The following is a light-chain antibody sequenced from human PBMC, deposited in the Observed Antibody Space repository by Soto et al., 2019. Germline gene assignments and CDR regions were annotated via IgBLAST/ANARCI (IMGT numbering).Light chain of an antibody. CDR3: QQYGTSPLT. V-gene: IGKV3-20*01. Sequence: EIVLTQSPGTLSLSPGERATLSCRASQIVTSSYLAWYQQKPGQAPRLLIYAAALRATGIPDRFSGSGSGTDFTLTISRLEPEDFAVYYCQQYGTSPLTFGGGTKVEI. CDR2: AAA. CDR1: QIVTSSY. J-gene: IGKJ4*01.